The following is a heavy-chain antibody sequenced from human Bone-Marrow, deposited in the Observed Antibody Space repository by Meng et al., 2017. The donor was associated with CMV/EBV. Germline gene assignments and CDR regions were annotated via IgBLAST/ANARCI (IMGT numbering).Heavy chain of an antibody. D-gene: IGHD3-9*01. CDR3: ARDHNFDNVFDI. J-gene: IGHJ3*02. Sequence: TFSSYWMSWIRQPPGKGLEWIGSIYYSGSTYYNPSLKSRVTISIDTSKNKFSLKLNSVTAADTALYYCARDHNFDNVFDIWGQGTMVTVSS. V-gene: IGHV4-39*07. CDR1: TFSSYW. CDR2: IYYSGST.